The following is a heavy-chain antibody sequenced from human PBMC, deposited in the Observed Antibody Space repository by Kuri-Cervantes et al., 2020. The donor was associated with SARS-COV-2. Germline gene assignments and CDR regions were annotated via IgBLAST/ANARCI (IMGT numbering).Heavy chain of an antibody. Sequence: GGSLRLSCAVSGFTVSRNYMSRVRQAPGKGLEWVSIIYRGGTTYYADSVKGRFTISRDNSKNTVYLQMNNLEVEDTAVYFCATGFTSVWFRPLAYWGQGTLVTVSS. CDR3: ATGFTSVWFRPLAY. CDR1: GFTVSRNY. D-gene: IGHD3-10*01. CDR2: IYRGGTT. V-gene: IGHV3-53*01. J-gene: IGHJ4*02.